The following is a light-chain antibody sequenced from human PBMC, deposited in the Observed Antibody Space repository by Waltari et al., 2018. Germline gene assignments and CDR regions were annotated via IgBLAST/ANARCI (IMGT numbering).Light chain of an antibody. CDR3: QHYVGWPPAYT. CDR2: GPA. CDR1: QSIRSS. Sequence: IVMTQSPVTLSVSPGEGATLSCRASQSIRSSLAWYQQRPGQAPRRLIYGPATRVKRIAARFSGSGYGTYFSLTIRSLQAEDFGIYYCQHYVGWPPAYTFGQGTKLEIK. J-gene: IGKJ2*01. V-gene: IGKV3-15*01.